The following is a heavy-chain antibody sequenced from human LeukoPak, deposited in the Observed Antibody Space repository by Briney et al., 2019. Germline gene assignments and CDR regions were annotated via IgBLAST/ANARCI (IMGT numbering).Heavy chain of an antibody. Sequence: PGGSLRLSCAASGFTFSSYGMHWVRQAPGKGLEWVAVISYDGSNKYYADSVKGRFTISRDNSKNTLYLQMNSLRAEDTAVYYCAKGGEYQFDYWGQGTLVTVSS. D-gene: IGHD2/OR15-2a*01. J-gene: IGHJ4*02. CDR2: ISYDGSNK. CDR1: GFTFSSYG. CDR3: AKGGEYQFDY. V-gene: IGHV3-30*18.